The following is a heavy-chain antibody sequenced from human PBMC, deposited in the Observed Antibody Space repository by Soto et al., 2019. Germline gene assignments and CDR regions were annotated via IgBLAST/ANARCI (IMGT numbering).Heavy chain of an antibody. D-gene: IGHD1-26*01. Sequence: EVQVVESGGGLVKPGGSLRLSCVFSGFTFSTYTMNWVRQAPGKGLEWVSSINGRSNYVYYADSVKGRFTISRDNAKNSLYLQMNRLRAEDPAIYYCASEGGVVGSSSAFDHWGLGTLVTVSS. CDR3: ASEGGVVGSSSAFDH. J-gene: IGHJ4*02. V-gene: IGHV3-21*01. CDR2: INGRSNYV. CDR1: GFTFSTYT.